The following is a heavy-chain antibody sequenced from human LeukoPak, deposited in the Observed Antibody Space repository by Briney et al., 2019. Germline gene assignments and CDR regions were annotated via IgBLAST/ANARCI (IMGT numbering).Heavy chain of an antibody. CDR2: IYTGGTP. Sequence: LTGGSLRLSCAASGFTVSSNYMSWVRQAPGKGLEWVSVIYTGGTPYYADSVKGRFTISRDNSKNTLYLQMNSLRAEDTAVYYCAKSGKPFDYWGQGTLVTVSS. CDR1: GFTVSSNY. CDR3: AKSGKPFDY. J-gene: IGHJ4*02. V-gene: IGHV3-66*01.